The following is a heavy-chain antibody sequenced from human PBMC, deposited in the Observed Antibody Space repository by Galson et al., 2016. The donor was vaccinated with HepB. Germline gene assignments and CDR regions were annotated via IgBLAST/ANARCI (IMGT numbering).Heavy chain of an antibody. CDR1: GGSISSDY. CDR3: ARDFSRYSGYDSVVRFDY. D-gene: IGHD5-12*01. CDR2: IHYRGST. V-gene: IGHV4-59*01. Sequence: TLSLTCTVSGGSISSDYWGWIRQPPGKGLEWIGCIHYRGSTKYSSSLWGRVTISIDTSKNQFSLKLTSVTAADTAVYYCARDFSRYSGYDSVVRFDYWGQGTLVTVSS. J-gene: IGHJ4*02.